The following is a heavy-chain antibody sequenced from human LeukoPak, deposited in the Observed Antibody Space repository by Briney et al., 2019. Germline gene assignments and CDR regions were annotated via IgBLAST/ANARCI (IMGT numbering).Heavy chain of an antibody. V-gene: IGHV3-23*01. Sequence: GGSLRLSCTVSGFLFVTHAMHWVRQAPGKGLEWVSAISGSGGNTYYADSVKGRFTISRDNSKNTLHLLMNSLRADDTAVYYCVPATGNNWGQGTLVTVSS. J-gene: IGHJ4*02. CDR2: ISGSGGNT. D-gene: IGHD1-1*01. CDR1: GFLFVTHA. CDR3: VPATGNN.